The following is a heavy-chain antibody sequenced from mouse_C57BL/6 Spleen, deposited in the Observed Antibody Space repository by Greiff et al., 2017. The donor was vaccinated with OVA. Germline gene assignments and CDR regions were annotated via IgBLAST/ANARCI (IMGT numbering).Heavy chain of an antibody. CDR3: ARDQDYGSSYSYFDV. CDR1: GFTFSDYY. CDR2: INYDGSST. D-gene: IGHD1-1*01. Sequence: EVKVVESEGGLVQPGSSMKLSCTASGFTFSDYYMAWVRQVPEKGLEWVANINYDGSSTYYLDSLKSRFIISRDNAKNILYLQMSSLKSEDTATYYCARDQDYGSSYSYFDVWGTGTTVTVSS. J-gene: IGHJ1*03. V-gene: IGHV5-16*01.